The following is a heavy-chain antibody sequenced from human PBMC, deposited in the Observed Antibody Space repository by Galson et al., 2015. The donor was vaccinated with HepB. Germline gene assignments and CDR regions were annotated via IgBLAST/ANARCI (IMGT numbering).Heavy chain of an antibody. CDR1: GFTFSSCD. D-gene: IGHD2-15*01. J-gene: IGHJ3*02. Sequence: SLRLSCAASGFTFSSCDMSWVRQAPGKGLEWVSTISGSGATTYYADSVRGRFSISRDNSANTLYLQMNSLRGEDTAVYLCARRSPGRPFDIWGQGIMVTVSS. CDR3: ARRSPGRPFDI. CDR2: ISGSGATT. V-gene: IGHV3-23*01.